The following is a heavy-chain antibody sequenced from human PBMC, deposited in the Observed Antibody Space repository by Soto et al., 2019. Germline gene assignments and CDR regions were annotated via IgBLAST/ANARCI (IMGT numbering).Heavy chain of an antibody. CDR3: ARDADYGGSQGGMDV. CDR1: GGSVNNANYF. J-gene: IGHJ6*02. V-gene: IGHV4-31*03. D-gene: IGHD4-17*01. CDR2: IYYSGST. Sequence: QVRLEESGPGLVKPSETLSLICSVSGGSVNNANYFWNWIRHHPENGLEWIGYIYYSGSTRYNPSFKTRATLSIDTTKDQFSLRLNSVTVADTAVYFCARDADYGGSQGGMDVWGRGTTVTVSS.